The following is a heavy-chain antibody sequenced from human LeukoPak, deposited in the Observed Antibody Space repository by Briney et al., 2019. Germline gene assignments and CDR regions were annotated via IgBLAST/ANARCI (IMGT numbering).Heavy chain of an antibody. Sequence: SQTLSLTCAISGDSVSSNRATWNWIRQSPSRGLEWLGRTYYRSKRYNDYALSVKSRITINPDTSKNHFSLQLNSVTPEDTAVYYCARAVGGSYLGYYYMDVWGKGTTVTVSS. D-gene: IGHD1-26*01. V-gene: IGHV6-1*01. CDR1: GDSVSSNRAT. CDR2: TYYRSKRYN. J-gene: IGHJ6*03. CDR3: ARAVGGSYLGYYYMDV.